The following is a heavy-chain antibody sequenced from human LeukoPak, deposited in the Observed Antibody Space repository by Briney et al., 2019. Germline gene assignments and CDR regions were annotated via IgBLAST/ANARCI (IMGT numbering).Heavy chain of an antibody. Sequence: GGSLRLSCAASGFTFSSYGMSWVRQAPGKGLEWVSTISASGGSTYYADSVKGRFTISRDNSKNTLYLQMNSLRVEDTAVHYRAKGTERYSKNFDYWGQGILVSVSS. D-gene: IGHD3-9*01. CDR2: ISASGGST. V-gene: IGHV3-23*01. CDR1: GFTFSSYG. J-gene: IGHJ4*02. CDR3: AKGTERYSKNFDY.